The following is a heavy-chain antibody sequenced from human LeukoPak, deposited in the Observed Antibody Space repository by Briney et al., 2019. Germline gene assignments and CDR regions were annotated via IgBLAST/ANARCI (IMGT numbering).Heavy chain of an antibody. Sequence: MTSETLSLTCAVSGGSISSSNWWSWVRQPPGKGLEWIGEIYHSGSTNYNPSLKSRVTILVDTSKNQFSLKLSSVTAADTAVYYCTRGPGYCSGGSCCFSDAFDIWGQGTMVTVSS. CDR1: GGSISSSNW. CDR2: IYHSGST. V-gene: IGHV4-4*02. J-gene: IGHJ3*02. CDR3: TRGPGYCSGGSCCFSDAFDI. D-gene: IGHD2-15*01.